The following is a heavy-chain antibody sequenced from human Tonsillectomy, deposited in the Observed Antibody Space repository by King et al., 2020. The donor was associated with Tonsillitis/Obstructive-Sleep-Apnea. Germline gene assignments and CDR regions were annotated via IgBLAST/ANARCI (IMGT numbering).Heavy chain of an antibody. J-gene: IGHJ4*02. Sequence: VQLVESGAEVKKPGASGKVSCKASVDTFTSYYIHWVRQTPGQGLEWRGIINPSGGSTSYAQTFQGRVTMTRDTSTRTVYMELSSLRSEETAVYYCARDGSVATRALDYWGQGTLVTVSS. CDR1: VDTFTSYY. CDR3: ARDGSVATRALDY. CDR2: INPSGGST. D-gene: IGHD6-6*01. V-gene: IGHV1-46*01.